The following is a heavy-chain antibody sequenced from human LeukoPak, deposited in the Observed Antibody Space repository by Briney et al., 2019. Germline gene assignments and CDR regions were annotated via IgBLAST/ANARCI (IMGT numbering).Heavy chain of an antibody. J-gene: IGHJ5*02. CDR3: ARGPSGYSSSWYAYRENWFDP. Sequence: GASVKVSCKTSGYTFTSYDINWVRQAPGQGLEWMGWMNPNSGNTGYAQKFQGRVTMTRNTSISTAYMELSSLRSEDTAVYYCARGPSGYSSSWYAYRENWFDPWGQGTLVTVSS. CDR2: MNPNSGNT. D-gene: IGHD6-13*01. V-gene: IGHV1-8*01. CDR1: GYTFTSYD.